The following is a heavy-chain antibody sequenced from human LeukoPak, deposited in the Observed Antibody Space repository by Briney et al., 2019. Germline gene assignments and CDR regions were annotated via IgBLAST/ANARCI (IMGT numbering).Heavy chain of an antibody. CDR2: IYYSGST. J-gene: IGHJ6*03. CDR1: GGSISSSSYY. Sequence: PSETLSLTCTVSGGSISSSSYYWGWIRQPPGKGLEWIGSIYYSGSTYYNPSLKSRVTISVDTSKNQFSLKLSSVTAADTAVYYCARGLGTYYYYYMDVRGKGTTVTVSS. V-gene: IGHV4-39*01. D-gene: IGHD7-27*01. CDR3: ARGLGTYYYYYMDV.